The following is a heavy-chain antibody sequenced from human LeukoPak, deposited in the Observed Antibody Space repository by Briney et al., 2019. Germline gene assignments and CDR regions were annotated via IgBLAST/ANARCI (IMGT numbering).Heavy chain of an antibody. D-gene: IGHD1-26*01. CDR2: IIPILGIA. J-gene: IGHJ3*02. CDR1: GGTFSSYT. Sequence: APVKVSCKASGGTFSSYTISWVPQAPGQGLEWMGRIIPILGIANYAQKFQGRDTITADKSTSTAYMELSRLRSEDTAEYHGAVLGGGKLLIWGQGTMVTVSS. CDR3: AVLGGGKLLI. V-gene: IGHV1-69*02.